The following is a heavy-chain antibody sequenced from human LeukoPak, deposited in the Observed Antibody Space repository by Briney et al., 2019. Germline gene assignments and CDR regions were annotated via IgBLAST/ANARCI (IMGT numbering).Heavy chain of an antibody. Sequence: SETLSLTCTVSGASISSSGYFWGWIRQPPGKGLEWIGNIYSSGTTYYNPSLKSRLTISVDTSKNQFSLKLGSVSATDAAVYYCARGTRVGNTGYSFDYWGHGTLVTVSS. CDR2: IYSSGTT. J-gene: IGHJ4*01. V-gene: IGHV4-39*01. D-gene: IGHD3-9*01. CDR1: GASISSSGYF. CDR3: ARGTRVGNTGYSFDY.